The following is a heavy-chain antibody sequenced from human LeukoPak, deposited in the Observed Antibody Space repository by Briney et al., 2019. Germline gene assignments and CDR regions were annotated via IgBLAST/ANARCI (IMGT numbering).Heavy chain of an antibody. CDR2: ISSSGSTK. J-gene: IGHJ4*02. V-gene: IGHV3-11*01. CDR3: ARDGHAYGRGSPHY. CDR1: GFTFSDHY. D-gene: IGHD3-10*01. Sequence: GGSLRLSCAASGFTFSDHYMSWIRQAPGKGLEWVSYISSSGSTKYYADSVKGRFTISRDNAKNSYLQMNSLRAEDTAVHYCARDGHAYGRGSPHYWGQGTLVTVSS.